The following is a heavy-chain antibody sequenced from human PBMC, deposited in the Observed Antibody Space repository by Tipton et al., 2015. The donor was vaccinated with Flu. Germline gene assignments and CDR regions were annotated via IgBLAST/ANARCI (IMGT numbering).Heavy chain of an antibody. CDR1: GFTFSSYA. J-gene: IGHJ4*02. Sequence: SLRLSCAASGFTFSSYAMSWVRQAPGKGLEWVSAISGSGGSTYYADSVKGRFTISRDNSKNTLYLQMNSLRAKDTAVHYCAKVPVVVVAATLFDYWGQGTLVTVSS. V-gene: IGHV3-23*01. CDR3: AKVPVVVVAATLFDY. CDR2: ISGSGGST. D-gene: IGHD2-15*01.